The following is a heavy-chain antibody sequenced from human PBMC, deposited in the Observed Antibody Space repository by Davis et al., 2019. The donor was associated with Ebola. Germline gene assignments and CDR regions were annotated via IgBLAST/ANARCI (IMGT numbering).Heavy chain of an antibody. CDR3: ARDGMDSSGYYPGY. J-gene: IGHJ4*02. CDR2: ISYDGSNK. V-gene: IGHV3-30-3*01. Sequence: GESLKISCAASGFTFSSYAMHWVRQAPGKGLEWVAVISYDGSNKYYADSVKGRFTISRDNSKNTLYLQMNSLRAEDTAVYYCARDGMDSSGYYPGYWGQGTLVTVSS. CDR1: GFTFSSYA. D-gene: IGHD3-22*01.